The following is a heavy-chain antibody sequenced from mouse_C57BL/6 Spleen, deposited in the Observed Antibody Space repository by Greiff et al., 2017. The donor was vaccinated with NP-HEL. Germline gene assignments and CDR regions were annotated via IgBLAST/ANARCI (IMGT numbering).Heavy chain of an antibody. Sequence: QVQLQQSGAELMKPGASVKLSCKATGYTFTGYWIEWVKQRPGHGLEWIGEILPGSGSTNYNEKFKGKATFTADTSSNTAYMLRSSLTTEDSAIYYFASPSTPSYAMDYWGQGTSVTVSS. J-gene: IGHJ4*01. CDR3: ASPSTPSYAMDY. CDR2: ILPGSGST. D-gene: IGHD2-1*01. V-gene: IGHV1-9*01. CDR1: GYTFTGYW.